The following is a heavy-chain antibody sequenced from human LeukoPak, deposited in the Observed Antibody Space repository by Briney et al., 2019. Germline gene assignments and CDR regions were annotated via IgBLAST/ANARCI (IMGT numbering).Heavy chain of an antibody. CDR2: MNPNSGNT. Sequence: ASVKVSCKASGYTFTSYDINWVRQATGQGLEWMGWMNPNSGNTGYAQKFQGRVTMTRNTSISTAYMGLSSLRSEDTAVYYCARGRRGSSSWYQPGYWGQGTLVTVSS. CDR1: GYTFTSYD. CDR3: ARGRRGSSSWYQPGY. V-gene: IGHV1-8*01. D-gene: IGHD6-13*01. J-gene: IGHJ4*02.